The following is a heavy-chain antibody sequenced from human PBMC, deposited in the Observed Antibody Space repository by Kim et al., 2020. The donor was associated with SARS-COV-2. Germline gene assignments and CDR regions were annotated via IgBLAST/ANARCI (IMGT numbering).Heavy chain of an antibody. J-gene: IGHJ4*02. CDR2: IKSKTDGGTT. CDR3: TTEGVGQYQLLQFDY. D-gene: IGHD2-2*01. Sequence: GGSLRLSCAASGFTFSNAWMSWVRQAPGKGLEWVGRIKSKTDGGTTDYAAPVKGRFTISRDDSKNTLYLQMNSLKTEDTAVYYCTTEGVGQYQLLQFDYWGQGTLVTVSS. V-gene: IGHV3-15*01. CDR1: GFTFSNAW.